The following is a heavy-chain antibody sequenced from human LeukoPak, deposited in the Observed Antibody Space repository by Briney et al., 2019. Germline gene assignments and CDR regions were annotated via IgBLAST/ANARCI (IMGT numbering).Heavy chain of an antibody. CDR1: GFTFDDYA. Sequence: GGSLRLSCAASGFTFDDYAMHWVRQAPGKGLEWVSLISWDGGSTYYADSVKGRFTISRDNSKNSLYLQMNSLRAEDTALYYCAKSDGYYYYGMDVWGQGTTVTVSS. CDR2: ISWDGGST. J-gene: IGHJ6*02. CDR3: AKSDGYYYYGMDV. V-gene: IGHV3-43D*03.